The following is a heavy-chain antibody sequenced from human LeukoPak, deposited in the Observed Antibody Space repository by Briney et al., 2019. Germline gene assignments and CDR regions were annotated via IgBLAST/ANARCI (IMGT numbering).Heavy chain of an antibody. J-gene: IGHJ4*02. CDR3: AKDREYSGSSDY. CDR2: ISGSGGST. Sequence: QTGGSLRLSCAASGFTFSSYAMSWVRQAPGKGLEWVSAISGSGGSTYYADSVKGRFTISRDNSKNSLYLQMNSLRAEDTAVYYCAKDREYSGSSDYWAREPWSPSPQ. V-gene: IGHV3-23*01. CDR1: GFTFSSYA. D-gene: IGHD1-26*01.